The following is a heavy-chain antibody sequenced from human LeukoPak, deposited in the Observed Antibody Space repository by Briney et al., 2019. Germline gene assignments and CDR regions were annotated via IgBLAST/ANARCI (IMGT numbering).Heavy chain of an antibody. Sequence: SETLSLTCTVSGGSFSSYYWNWIRQPPGKGPEWIGYIYYSGNTNYNPSLKSRVTISVDTSKKQFSLKLSSVTAADTAVYFCARGGSRQISSSDLDYWGQGTLVTVSS. J-gene: IGHJ4*02. CDR3: ARGGSRQISSSDLDY. CDR1: GGSFSSYY. CDR2: IYYSGNT. D-gene: IGHD6-6*01. V-gene: IGHV4-59*01.